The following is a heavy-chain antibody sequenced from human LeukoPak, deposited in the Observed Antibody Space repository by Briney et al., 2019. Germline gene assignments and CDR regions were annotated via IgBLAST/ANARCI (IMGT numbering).Heavy chain of an antibody. CDR1: GFTFSSYS. CDR2: ISSSSSYI. V-gene: IGHV3-21*01. J-gene: IGHJ3*02. Sequence: GGSLRLSWAASGFTFSSYSMNWVRQAPGKGLEWVSSISSSSSYIYYADSVKGRFTISRDNAKNSLYLQMNSLRAEDTAVYYCAREPPPDAFDIWGQGPMVTVSS. CDR3: AREPPPDAFDI.